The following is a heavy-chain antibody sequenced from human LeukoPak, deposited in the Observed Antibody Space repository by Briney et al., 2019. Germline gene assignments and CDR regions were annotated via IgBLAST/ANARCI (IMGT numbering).Heavy chain of an antibody. V-gene: IGHV3-23*01. Sequence: PGGSLRLSCAAPGFSFSSFAMGWVRQSPGKGLEWLSTINGGGNTTFYADSVKGRFTISRDNSKNTLYLHMHSLRPDDTAIYYCTRELHVAVAVADCYYCYMDVWGRGAAVTVSS. CDR2: INGGGNTT. CDR3: TRELHVAVAVADCYYCYMDV. D-gene: IGHD6-19*01. CDR1: GFSFSSFA. J-gene: IGHJ6*03.